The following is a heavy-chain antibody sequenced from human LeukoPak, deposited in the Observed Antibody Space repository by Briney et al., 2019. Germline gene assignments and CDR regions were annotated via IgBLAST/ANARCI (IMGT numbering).Heavy chain of an antibody. Sequence: GRSLRLSCAASGFTSSSYAMRWVRQAPGKGLEWVAVISYDGSNKYYADSVKGRFTISRDNSKNTLYLQMNSLRAEDTAVYYCARVGSSSLDYWGQGTLVTVSS. V-gene: IGHV3-30-3*01. J-gene: IGHJ4*02. CDR2: ISYDGSNK. CDR3: ARVGSSSLDY. D-gene: IGHD6-6*01. CDR1: GFTSSSYA.